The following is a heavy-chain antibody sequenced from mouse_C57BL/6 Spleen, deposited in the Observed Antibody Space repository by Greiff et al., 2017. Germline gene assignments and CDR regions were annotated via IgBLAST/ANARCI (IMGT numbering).Heavy chain of an antibody. CDR3: AISGDGYFAWFAY. D-gene: IGHD2-3*01. Sequence: VKLQQPGAELVKPGASVKVSCKASGYTFTSYWMHWVKQRPGQGLEWIGRIHPSDSDTNYNQKFKGKATLTVDKSSSTAYMQLSSLTSEDSAVYYCAISGDGYFAWFAYWGQGTLVTVSA. CDR2: IHPSDSDT. J-gene: IGHJ3*01. CDR1: GYTFTSYW. V-gene: IGHV1-74*01.